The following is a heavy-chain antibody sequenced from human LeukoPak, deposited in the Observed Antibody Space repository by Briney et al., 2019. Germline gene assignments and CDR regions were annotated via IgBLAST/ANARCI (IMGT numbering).Heavy chain of an antibody. J-gene: IGHJ6*03. CDR2: INHSGDT. CDR1: GGSFSGFY. V-gene: IGHV4-34*01. Sequence: SENLSLTCAVYGGSFSGFYWSWVRQSPGKGLEWTGEINHSGDTNYNPSLKSRLTISVDTSKNHVSLKLSSVTAADTAVYYCARAVGSGSFQTYYYYMDVWGKGTTVTISS. CDR3: ARAVGSGSFQTYYYYMDV. D-gene: IGHD3-10*01.